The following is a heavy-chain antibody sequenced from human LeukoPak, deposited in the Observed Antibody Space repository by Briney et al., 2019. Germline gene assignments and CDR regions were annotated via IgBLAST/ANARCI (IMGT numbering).Heavy chain of an antibody. D-gene: IGHD6-19*01. CDR1: GFTVSDNY. J-gene: IGHJ4*02. Sequence: GGSLRLSCAASGFTVSDNYMNWVRRAPGKGLEWVSVIFSGGSPYYADSVKGRFTISRDNSKNTLYLQMNSLRAEDTAVYYCAKDGIAVAGTGYFDYWGQGTLVTVSS. CDR2: IFSGGSP. CDR3: AKDGIAVAGTGYFDY. V-gene: IGHV3-53*05.